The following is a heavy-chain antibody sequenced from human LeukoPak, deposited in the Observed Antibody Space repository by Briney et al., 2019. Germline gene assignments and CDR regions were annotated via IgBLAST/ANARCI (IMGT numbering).Heavy chain of an antibody. J-gene: IGHJ4*02. Sequence: PGRSLRLSCAASGFTFSSYAMHWVRQAPGKGLEWVAVISDDGNSKYYADSVKDRLTISRDNSKNTLYLQMNSLRAEDTAVYYCAGDPGVFLGYCSSTSCYVFDYWGQGTLVTVSS. CDR2: ISDDGNSK. CDR1: GFTFSSYA. CDR3: AGDPGVFLGYCSSTSCYVFDY. V-gene: IGHV3-30-3*01. D-gene: IGHD2-2*01.